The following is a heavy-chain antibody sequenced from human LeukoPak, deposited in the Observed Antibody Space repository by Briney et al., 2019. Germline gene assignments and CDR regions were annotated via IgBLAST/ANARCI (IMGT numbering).Heavy chain of an antibody. CDR1: GFTVGSNY. J-gene: IGHJ3*02. CDR3: ARDHLVRLWGNDAFDI. Sequence: PGGSLRLSCAASGFTVGSNYMSWVREAPGKGLEWVSVIYSGGSTYYADSVKGRFTISRDNSKNTLYLQMNSLRAEDTAVYYCARDHLVRLWGNDAFDIWGQGTMVTVSS. D-gene: IGHD3-16*01. CDR2: IYSGGST. V-gene: IGHV3-66*02.